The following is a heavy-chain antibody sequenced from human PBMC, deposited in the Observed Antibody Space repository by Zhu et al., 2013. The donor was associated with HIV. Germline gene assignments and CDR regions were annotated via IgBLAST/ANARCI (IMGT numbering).Heavy chain of an antibody. V-gene: IGHV1-2*02. Sequence: QVQLLQSGAEVKRPGASVTVSCRPSGYRFTAYYIHWVRQAPGKGIEWMGWINPKNGVTKLAQTFRDRIFVTRDTSINTIYMELKSLTSDDTAVYYCARDPSTRYYTDVWGKGPRSSSP. D-gene: IGHD4-17*01. CDR2: INPKNGVT. CDR1: GYRFTAYY. CDR3: ARDPSTRYYTDV. J-gene: IGHJ6*03.